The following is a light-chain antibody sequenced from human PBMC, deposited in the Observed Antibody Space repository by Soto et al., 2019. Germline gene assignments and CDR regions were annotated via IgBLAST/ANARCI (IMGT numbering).Light chain of an antibody. Sequence: ESVMSQSPGALSLSPGETATLYCRASQSVSSNYVAWFHQKPGQAPRLLIYGASSRATGVPDRFSASGSGTDFTLTIRRLEPEDFAVYYCQQYGRSPFTFGPGTKVDI. V-gene: IGKV3-20*01. CDR1: QSVSSNY. J-gene: IGKJ3*01. CDR3: QQYGRSPFT. CDR2: GAS.